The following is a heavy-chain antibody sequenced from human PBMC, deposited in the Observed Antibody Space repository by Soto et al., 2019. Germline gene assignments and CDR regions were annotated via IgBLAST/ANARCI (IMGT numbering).Heavy chain of an antibody. CDR1: GGSFSGYY. CDR3: ARDGGKIVVAGTLDY. V-gene: IGHV4-34*01. CDR2: INHSGST. D-gene: IGHD3-22*01. Sequence: QVQLQQWGAGLLKPSETLSLTCAVYGGSFSGYYWSLIRQPRGNGLGWIGEINHSGSTNYNPSLKSRVTLSVDTSKNQFSQKLRSVTAADTSVYYCARDGGKIVVAGTLDYWGQGNLGTVYS. J-gene: IGHJ4*02.